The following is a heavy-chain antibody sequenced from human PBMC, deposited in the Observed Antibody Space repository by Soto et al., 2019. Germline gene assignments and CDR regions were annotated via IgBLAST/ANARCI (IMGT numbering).Heavy chain of an antibody. CDR1: GGSVSSETHF. J-gene: IGHJ4*02. V-gene: IGHV4-61*03. CDR2: IYHSGIT. Sequence: SETLSLTCAVFGGSVSSETHFWSWVRQPPGKGLEWIGYIYHSGITNSNPSLKGRLTISVDKSTNHFSLSLASVTAADTAIYYCAREAMSGTYYFDSWGKGNRVTVS. D-gene: IGHD1-26*01. CDR3: AREAMSGTYYFDS.